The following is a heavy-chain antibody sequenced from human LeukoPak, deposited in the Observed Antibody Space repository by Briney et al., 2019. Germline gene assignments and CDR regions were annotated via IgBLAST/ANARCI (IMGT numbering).Heavy chain of an antibody. Sequence: SGGSLRLSCAASGFTFSSYGMHWVRQAPGKGLEWVAFIRYDGSNKYYADSVKGRFTISRDNSKNTLYLQMNSLRAEDTAVYYYGKDHSVTVIVGGVDYWGQGTLVTVSS. CDR1: GFTFSSYG. CDR3: GKDHSVTVIVGGVDY. CDR2: IRYDGSNK. D-gene: IGHD3-22*01. J-gene: IGHJ4*02. V-gene: IGHV3-30*02.